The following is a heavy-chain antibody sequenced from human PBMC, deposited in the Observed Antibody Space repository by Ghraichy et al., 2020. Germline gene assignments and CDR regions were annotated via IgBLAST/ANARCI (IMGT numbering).Heavy chain of an antibody. J-gene: IGHJ3*02. Sequence: LTCAASGFTFSSYSMNWVRQAPGKGLEWVSSISSSSSYIYYADSVKGRFTISRDNAKNSLYLQMNSLRAEDTAVYYCARTSKSYYDFWSGYSDNDAFDIWGQGTMVTVSS. CDR3: ARTSKSYYDFWSGYSDNDAFDI. V-gene: IGHV3-21*01. CDR1: GFTFSSYS. D-gene: IGHD3-3*01. CDR2: ISSSSSYI.